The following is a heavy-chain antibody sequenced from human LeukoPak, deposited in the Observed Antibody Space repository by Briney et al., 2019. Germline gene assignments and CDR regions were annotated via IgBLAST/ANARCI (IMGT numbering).Heavy chain of an antibody. Sequence: GRSLRLSCAASGFTFTSYGMHWVRQAPGKGLEWVAVIWYDGRNKYYVDSAKGRFTISRDNSKNTVYPQMNSLRAEDTAVYYCARVGVDTPRNNWFDPWGQGTLVTVSS. CDR2: IWYDGRNK. D-gene: IGHD2-2*02. V-gene: IGHV3-33*01. J-gene: IGHJ5*02. CDR1: GFTFTSYG. CDR3: ARVGVDTPRNNWFDP.